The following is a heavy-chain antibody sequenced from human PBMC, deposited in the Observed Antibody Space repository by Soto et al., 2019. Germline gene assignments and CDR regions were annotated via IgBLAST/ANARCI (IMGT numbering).Heavy chain of an antibody. Sequence: EVQLVESGGGLVQPGRSLRLSCVASGFTADDYAMHWVRQAPGKGLEWVSGISSNSDTIDYADSVKGRFTISRDNAXNXXFLQMNSLRPEDTALYYCAKDRKWGGMTTIHYFDSWGQGTLVTVSS. V-gene: IGHV3-9*02. CDR3: AKDRKWGGMTTIHYFDS. J-gene: IGHJ4*02. CDR1: GFTADDYA. CDR2: ISSNSDTI. D-gene: IGHD4-17*01.